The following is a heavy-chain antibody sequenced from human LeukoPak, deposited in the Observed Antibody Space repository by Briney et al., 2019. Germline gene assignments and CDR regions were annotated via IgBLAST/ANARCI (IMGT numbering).Heavy chain of an antibody. CDR3: ARVSGLPVLLFFDI. Sequence: PSETLSLTCTVSGGSIRSSYYYWGWIRQPPGKGLEWIGSIYDSGSTYYNPSLKSRVTISVDTSKNQFSLKLNSVTAADTAVYYCARVSGLPVLLFFDIWGQGTMVTVSS. V-gene: IGHV4-39*01. D-gene: IGHD3-10*01. CDR2: IYDSGST. CDR1: GGSIRSSYYY. J-gene: IGHJ3*02.